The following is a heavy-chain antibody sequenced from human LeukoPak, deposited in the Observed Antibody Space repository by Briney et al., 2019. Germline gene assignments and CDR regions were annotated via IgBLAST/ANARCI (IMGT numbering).Heavy chain of an antibody. CDR2: IYYSWST. CDR1: GGSISSVNYY. V-gene: IGHV4-39*01. D-gene: IGHD3-10*01. J-gene: IGHJ4*02. CDR3: AKHYMGSSYNHGLDC. Sequence: SETLSLTCTVSGGSISSVNYYWGWMRQPPGKGLEWIGRIYYSWSTYYNPSLKSRLTISVDTSKNQFSLKLSSVTAADTALYYCAKHYMGSSYNHGLDCWGQGTLVTVSS.